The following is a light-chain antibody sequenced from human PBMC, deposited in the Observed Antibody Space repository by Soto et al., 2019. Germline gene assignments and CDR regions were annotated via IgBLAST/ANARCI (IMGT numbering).Light chain of an antibody. J-gene: IGKJ1*01. CDR2: GAS. V-gene: IGKV3-15*01. Sequence: IVMTQSTATLSVCPGERATLSCRASQSVSSNLAWYQQKPGQAPRLLIYGASTRATGIPARLSGSASGREFTINISSLQSEDFAVYYCQQYNSWPPWTFGQGTKVEIK. CDR1: QSVSSN. CDR3: QQYNSWPPWT.